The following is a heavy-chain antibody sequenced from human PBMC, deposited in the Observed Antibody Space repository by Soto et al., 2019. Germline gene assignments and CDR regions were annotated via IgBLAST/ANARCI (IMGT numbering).Heavy chain of an antibody. Sequence: SLTCAVSGGCISSINWWSWVRQPPGKGLEWIGEIYHSGSTNYNPSLKSRVTISVDKSKNQFSLKLSSVTAADTAVYYCARAQEQGSHWFDPWGQGTLVTVSS. CDR2: IYHSGST. D-gene: IGHD2-15*01. J-gene: IGHJ5*02. V-gene: IGHV4-4*02. CDR3: ARAQEQGSHWFDP. CDR1: GGCISSINW.